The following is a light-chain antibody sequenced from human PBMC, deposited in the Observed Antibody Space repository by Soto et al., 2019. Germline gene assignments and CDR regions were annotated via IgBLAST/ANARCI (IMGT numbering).Light chain of an antibody. Sequence: EIVLTQSPGTLSLSPGERATLSCRASQSVRSNYLAWYQQNPGQAPRLLISGASSRATGIPDRFSGSGSGTDFTLTTSRLEPEDFAVYYCQQYGSSRTFGQGTKVEVK. J-gene: IGKJ1*01. CDR3: QQYGSSRT. V-gene: IGKV3-20*01. CDR1: QSVRSNY. CDR2: GAS.